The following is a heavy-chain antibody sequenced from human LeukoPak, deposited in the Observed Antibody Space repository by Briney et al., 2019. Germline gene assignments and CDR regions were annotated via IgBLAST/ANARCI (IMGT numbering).Heavy chain of an antibody. V-gene: IGHV3-11*01. CDR3: AREGATGAFDI. CDR1: GFTFSDYN. CDR2: ISSSGSTI. D-gene: IGHD1-26*01. Sequence: PGGSLRLSCAASGFTFSDYNMNWVRQAPGKGLEWVSYISSSGSTIYYADSVKGRFTISRGNAKNSLYLQMNSLRAEDTAVYYCAREGATGAFDIWGQGTMVTVSS. J-gene: IGHJ3*02.